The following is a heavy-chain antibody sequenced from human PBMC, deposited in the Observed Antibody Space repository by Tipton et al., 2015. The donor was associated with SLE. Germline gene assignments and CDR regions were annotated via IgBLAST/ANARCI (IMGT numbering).Heavy chain of an antibody. Sequence: SLRLSCAASGFTFSSYEMNWVRQAPGKGLEWVSHISASGNTIYYADSVKGRFTISRDNAKNSLYVQMNSLRAEDTALYYCAREGVSSPDYWGQGTLVTVSS. CDR3: AREGVSSPDY. CDR2: ISASGNTI. V-gene: IGHV3-48*03. J-gene: IGHJ4*02. CDR1: GFTFSSYE. D-gene: IGHD6-19*01.